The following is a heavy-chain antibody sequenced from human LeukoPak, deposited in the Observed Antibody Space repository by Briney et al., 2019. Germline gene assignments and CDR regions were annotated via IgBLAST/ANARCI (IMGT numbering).Heavy chain of an antibody. V-gene: IGHV3-74*01. CDR3: AKEIDTLGTNAFDI. D-gene: IGHD2-15*01. J-gene: IGHJ3*02. CDR2: INSDGIST. CDR1: GFTFSNYW. Sequence: PGGSLRLSCAASGFTFSNYWMHWVRQAPGKGLVWVSRINSDGISTGYADSVKGRFTVSRDNAKKTLYLQMNTLRSEDTAFYYCAKEIDTLGTNAFDIWGHGTLVTVSS.